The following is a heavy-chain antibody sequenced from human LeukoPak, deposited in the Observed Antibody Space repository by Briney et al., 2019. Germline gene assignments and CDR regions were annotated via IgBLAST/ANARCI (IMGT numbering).Heavy chain of an antibody. J-gene: IGHJ4*02. CDR3: ASGKYYYDSSGYYPH. CDR1: GYTFTGYY. CDR2: INPNSGGT. D-gene: IGHD3-22*01. Sequence: GASVKVSCKASGYTFTGYYMHWVRQAPGQGLEWMGWINPNSGGTNYAQKFQGRVTMTRDTSISTAYMELSRLRSDDTAVYYCASGKYYYDSSGYYPHWGQGTLVTVSS. V-gene: IGHV1-2*02.